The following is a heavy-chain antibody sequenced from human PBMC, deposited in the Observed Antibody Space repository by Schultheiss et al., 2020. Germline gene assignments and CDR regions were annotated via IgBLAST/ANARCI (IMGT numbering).Heavy chain of an antibody. Sequence: SETLSLTCTVSGGSNSSGGYYWSWIRQHPGKGLEWIGYIYYSGSTYYNPSLKSRVTISVDTSKNQFSLKLSSVTAADTAVYYCARADGPKANDAFDIWGQGTTVTVSS. CDR1: GGSNSSGGYY. CDR2: IYYSGST. J-gene: IGHJ3*02. V-gene: IGHV4-31*03. CDR3: ARADGPKANDAFDI. D-gene: IGHD5-24*01.